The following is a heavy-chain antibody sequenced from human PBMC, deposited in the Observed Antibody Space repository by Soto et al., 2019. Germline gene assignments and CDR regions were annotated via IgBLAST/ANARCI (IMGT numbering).Heavy chain of an antibody. CDR3: ASHCISTSCSNWFDP. Sequence: GGSLRLSCAASGFTFSRYSMNWVRQAPGKGLEWVSSISSSNNYIYYADSVKGRFTISRDNAKNSLYLQMNSLRAEDTAVYYCASHCISTSCSNWFDPWGQGTLVTVSS. D-gene: IGHD2-2*01. CDR2: ISSSNNYI. J-gene: IGHJ5*02. V-gene: IGHV3-21*01. CDR1: GFTFSRYS.